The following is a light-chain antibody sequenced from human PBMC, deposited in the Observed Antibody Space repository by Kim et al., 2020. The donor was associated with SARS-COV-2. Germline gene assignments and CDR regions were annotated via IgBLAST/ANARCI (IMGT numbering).Light chain of an antibody. CDR3: QQYDMSPLT. J-gene: IGKJ4*01. Sequence: LSPGERAPLSCRASQSVSSSYLAWYQQKPGQAPRLLIYGASSRATGIPDRFSGSESGTDFTLTISRLEPEDFAVYYCQQYDMSPLTFGGGTKVEI. CDR1: QSVSSSY. V-gene: IGKV3-20*01. CDR2: GAS.